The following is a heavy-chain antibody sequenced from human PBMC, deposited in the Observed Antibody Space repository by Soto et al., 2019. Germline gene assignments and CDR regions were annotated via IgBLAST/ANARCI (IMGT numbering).Heavy chain of an antibody. CDR3: AKATIFGVPYYYYMDV. V-gene: IGHV3-23*01. D-gene: IGHD3-3*01. Sequence: GGSLRLSCAASGFTFSSYAMSWVRQAPGKGLEWVSAISGSGGSTYYADSVKGRFTISRDNSENTLYLQMNSLRAEDTAVYYCAKATIFGVPYYYYMDVWGKGTTVTVSS. CDR1: GFTFSSYA. J-gene: IGHJ6*03. CDR2: ISGSGGST.